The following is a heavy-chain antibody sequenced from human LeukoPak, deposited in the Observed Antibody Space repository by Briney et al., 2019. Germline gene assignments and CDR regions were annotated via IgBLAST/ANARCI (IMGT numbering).Heavy chain of an antibody. V-gene: IGHV5-51*01. CDR2: ISGDESDT. CDR3: ARHWRDGDSRSLDY. D-gene: IGHD4-17*01. Sequence: GESLKISCKGSGYSFTSHWIGWVRQMPGKGLEWMGIISGDESDTRYSPSFQGQVTISADKSISTTYLQWSSLKASDTAIYYCARHWRDGDSRSLDYWGQGTLVTVPS. CDR1: GYSFTSHW. J-gene: IGHJ4*02.